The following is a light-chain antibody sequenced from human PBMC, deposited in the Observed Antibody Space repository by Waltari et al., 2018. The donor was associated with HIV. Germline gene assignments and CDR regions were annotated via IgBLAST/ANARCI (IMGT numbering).Light chain of an antibody. CDR1: SNDVGSSNS. J-gene: IGLJ1*01. Sequence: QSALTQPASVSGSPGQSITISCTWTSNDVGSSNSVSWHQQHPGEAPKLIIPDVSDRPSGISNRFSGSKSGNTASLTISGLQTEDEADYYCSSYTSSTTYVFGTGTRVTVL. V-gene: IGLV2-14*03. CDR3: SSYTSSTTYV. CDR2: DVS.